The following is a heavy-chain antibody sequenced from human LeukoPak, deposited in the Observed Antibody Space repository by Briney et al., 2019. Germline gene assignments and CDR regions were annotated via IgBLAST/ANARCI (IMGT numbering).Heavy chain of an antibody. CDR3: ARSPWEKYSSGWYRSRHFDY. J-gene: IGHJ4*02. V-gene: IGHV1-18*01. D-gene: IGHD6-19*01. CDR2: ISAYNGNT. CDR1: GYTFTSYG. Sequence: ASVKVSCKASGYTFTSYGISRVRQAPGQGLEWMGWISAYNGNTNYAQKLQGRVTMTTDTSTSTAYMELRSLRSDDTAVYYCARSPWEKYSSGWYRSRHFDYWGQGTLVTVSS.